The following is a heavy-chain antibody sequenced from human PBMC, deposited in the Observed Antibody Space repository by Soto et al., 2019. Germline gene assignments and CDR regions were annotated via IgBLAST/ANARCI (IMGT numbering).Heavy chain of an antibody. V-gene: IGHV4-39*01. Sequence: ETLSLTCTVSRGSISSSSYYWGWIRQPPGKGLEWIGSIYYSGSTYYNPSLKSRVTISVDTSKNQFSLKLSSVTAADTAVYYCASPKIAFYNWFDPWGQGTLVTVSS. CDR3: ASPKIAFYNWFDP. D-gene: IGHD3-3*02. CDR1: RGSISSSSYY. CDR2: IYYSGST. J-gene: IGHJ5*02.